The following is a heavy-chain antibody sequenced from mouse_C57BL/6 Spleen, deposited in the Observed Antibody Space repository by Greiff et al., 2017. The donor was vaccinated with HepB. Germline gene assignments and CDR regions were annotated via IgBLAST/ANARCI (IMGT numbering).Heavy chain of an antibody. V-gene: IGHV1-80*01. CDR1: GYAFSSYW. CDR3: ARRSSGYVMNY. Sequence: QVQLQQSGAELVKPGASVKISCKASGYAFSSYWMNWVKQRPGKGLEWIGQIYPGDGDTNYNGKFKGKATLTADKSSSTAYMQLSSLTSEDSAVYFCARRSSGYVMNYWGQGTTLTVSS. CDR2: IYPGDGDT. J-gene: IGHJ2*01. D-gene: IGHD3-2*02.